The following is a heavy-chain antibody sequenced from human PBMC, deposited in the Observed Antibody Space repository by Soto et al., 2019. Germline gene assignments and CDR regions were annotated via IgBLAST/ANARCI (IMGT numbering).Heavy chain of an antibody. Sequence: QVQLQESGPGLVKPSQTLSLTCTVSGASISSGSFYWSWIRQHPGEGLEWIGYMYYSWNTYYNPSLKSRLTISVDTSKNQFSLNLRSVPAADTAVYYCARWGAVAGTDWFDPWGQGTLVTVSS. J-gene: IGHJ5*02. CDR3: ARWGAVAGTDWFDP. D-gene: IGHD6-19*01. CDR1: GASISSGSFY. V-gene: IGHV4-31*03. CDR2: MYYSWNT.